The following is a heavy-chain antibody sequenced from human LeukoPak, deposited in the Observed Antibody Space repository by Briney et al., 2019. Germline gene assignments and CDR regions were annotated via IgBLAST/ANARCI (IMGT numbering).Heavy chain of an antibody. CDR3: ARDREVGATIHDY. Sequence: GGSLRLSCAASGFTFSNYYMSWVRQAPGKGLEWVANIKQDGSDKSYVDSVKGRFTISRDNAENSLYLQMNSLRAADTAVYFCARDREVGATIHDYWGQGTLVTVSS. CDR1: GFTFSNYY. V-gene: IGHV3-7*01. J-gene: IGHJ4*02. D-gene: IGHD1-26*01. CDR2: IKQDGSDK.